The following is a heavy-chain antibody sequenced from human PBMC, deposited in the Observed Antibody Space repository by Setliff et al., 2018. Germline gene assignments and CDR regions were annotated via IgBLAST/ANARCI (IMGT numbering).Heavy chain of an antibody. J-gene: IGHJ6*03. Sequence: TSETLSLTCTVSGGSISSHYWSWIRQPPGKGLEWIGYIYYSGSTNYNPSLKSRVTISVDTSKNQFSLKLSSVTAADTAVYYCAREVLYYYGSGSYYYMDVWGKGTTVTVSS. D-gene: IGHD3-10*01. CDR2: IYYSGST. V-gene: IGHV4-59*11. CDR3: AREVLYYYGSGSYYYMDV. CDR1: GGSISSHY.